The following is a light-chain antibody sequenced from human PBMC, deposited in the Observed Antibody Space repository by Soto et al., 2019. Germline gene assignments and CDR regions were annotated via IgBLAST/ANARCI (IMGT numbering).Light chain of an antibody. Sequence: DIQLTQSPSFLSASVGDRVTITSRASQGISSYFAWYQQKPGKAPKFLIYTSSTLQRGVPSRFSGSGSGTEFILTISKLQSEDFATYYCQRLDNYPITFGQGTRLEIK. CDR1: QGISSY. CDR2: TSS. V-gene: IGKV1-9*01. CDR3: QRLDNYPIT. J-gene: IGKJ5*01.